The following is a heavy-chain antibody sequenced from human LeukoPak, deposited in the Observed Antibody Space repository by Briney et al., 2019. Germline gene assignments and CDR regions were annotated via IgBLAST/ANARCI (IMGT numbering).Heavy chain of an antibody. Sequence: SETLSLTCTVSGCFISSYYRSWLRQPPGKGLEWIAFINYSGRTKYNPSLQSRVSVSLDTSKNHFSLQVRSVIAADTAVYYCASLLVYDNSGDPDTVDMWGQGTMVNVSS. CDR3: ASLLVYDNSGDPDTVDM. J-gene: IGHJ3*02. CDR1: GCFISSYY. V-gene: IGHV4-59*01. D-gene: IGHD3-22*01. CDR2: INYSGRT.